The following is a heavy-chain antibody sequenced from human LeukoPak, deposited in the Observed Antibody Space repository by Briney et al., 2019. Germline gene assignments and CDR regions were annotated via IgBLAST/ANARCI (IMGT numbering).Heavy chain of an antibody. CDR3: VKDKYYDNSAYRSGASDI. D-gene: IGHD3-22*01. Sequence: GGSLRLSCSASGFTFRTYAMHWVRQDPGKGLECVSTISSNGGRTYYADSVKGRFTISRDNSKNTLYLQMSSLRADDTSVYYCVKDKYYDNSAYRSGASDIWGQGTMVTVSS. J-gene: IGHJ3*02. CDR1: GFTFRTYA. CDR2: ISSNGGRT. V-gene: IGHV3-64D*09.